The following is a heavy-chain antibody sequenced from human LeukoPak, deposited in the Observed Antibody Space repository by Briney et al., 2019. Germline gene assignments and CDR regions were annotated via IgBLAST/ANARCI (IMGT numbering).Heavy chain of an antibody. J-gene: IGHJ4*02. CDR2: ISGSGGST. V-gene: IGHV3-23*01. D-gene: IGHD3-3*01. Sequence: GGSLRLSCAASGFTFSSYGMSWVRQAPGKGLEWVSAISGSGGSTYYADSVKGRFTISRDNSKNTLYLQMNSLRAEDTAVYYCASKAGATHLEWLSYFDYWGQGTLVTVSS. CDR3: ASKAGATHLEWLSYFDY. CDR1: GFTFSSYG.